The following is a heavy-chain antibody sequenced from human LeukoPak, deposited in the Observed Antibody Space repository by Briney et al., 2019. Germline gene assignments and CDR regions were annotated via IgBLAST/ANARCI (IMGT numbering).Heavy chain of an antibody. CDR3: ASPLGTTVTHFDY. CDR2: ISYDGSNK. V-gene: IGHV3-30*03. D-gene: IGHD4-17*01. J-gene: IGHJ4*02. CDR1: SFTFSSYG. Sequence: GGSLRLSCATSSFTFSSYGMHWVRQAPGKGLEWVAVISYDGSNKYYADSVKGRFTISRDNSKNTLYLQMNSLRAEDTAVYYCASPLGTTVTHFDYWGQGTLVTVSS.